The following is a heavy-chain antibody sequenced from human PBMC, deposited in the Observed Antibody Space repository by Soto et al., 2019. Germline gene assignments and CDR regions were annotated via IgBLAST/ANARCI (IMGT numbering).Heavy chain of an antibody. D-gene: IGHD2-15*01. CDR2: IIPMFAAT. J-gene: IGHJ4*02. V-gene: IGHV1-69*01. Sequence: QVQLAQSGAEVRKPGSSVKVSCRASGGSFSDFAFSWVRQAPGQGLEWMGGIIPMFAATKYAQRFQDRVTIGADASTKTVYLALSSLTSDDSAVYYCARACIVAVSAALSSYDDYTNYRFDSCGRGTLVSVSS. CDR3: ARACIVAVSAALSSYDDYTNYRFDS. CDR1: GGSFSDFA.